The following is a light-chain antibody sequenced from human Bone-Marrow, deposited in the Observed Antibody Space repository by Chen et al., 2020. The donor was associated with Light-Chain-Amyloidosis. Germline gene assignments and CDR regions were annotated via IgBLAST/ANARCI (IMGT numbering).Light chain of an antibody. CDR2: DDS. CDR1: NIGSTI. J-gene: IGLJ3*02. V-gene: IGLV3-21*02. CDR3: HVWDRGSDRPV. Sequence: SYLLTQPSFVSASPGHTVTLSCGGNNIGSTIVHWYQQTPGQAPLLVVYDDSDRLSGLPDRLSGSTSGNTATLTISRVEAGDEADYYCHVWDRGSDRPVFGGGTKLTVL.